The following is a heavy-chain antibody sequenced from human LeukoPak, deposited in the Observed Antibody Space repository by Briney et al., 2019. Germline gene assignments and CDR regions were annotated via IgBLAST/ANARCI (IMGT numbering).Heavy chain of an antibody. V-gene: IGHV3-30*02. CDR1: GFTFSSYA. D-gene: IGHD3-3*01. Sequence: PGGSLRLSCAASGFTFSSYAMHWVRQAPGKGLEWVTFIRYDGSNKYYAGSVKGRFTISRDNSKNMLYLQMNSLRAEDTAVYYCAKGSKEVLFTRDHYMDVWGKGTTVTISS. J-gene: IGHJ6*03. CDR3: AKGSKEVLFTRDHYMDV. CDR2: IRYDGSNK.